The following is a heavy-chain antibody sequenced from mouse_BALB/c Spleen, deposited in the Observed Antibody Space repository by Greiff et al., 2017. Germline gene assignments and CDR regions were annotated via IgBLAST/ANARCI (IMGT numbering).Heavy chain of an antibody. J-gene: IGHJ2*01. V-gene: IGHV14-1*02. D-gene: IGHD1-1*01. CDR1: GFNIKDYY. Sequence: VQLQQSGAELVRPGASVKLSCKASGFNIKDYYMHWVKQRPEQGLEWIGWIDPENGNTIYDPKFQGKASITADTSSNTAYLQLSSLTSEDTAVYYCARSDYGSSYDYWGQGTTLTVSS. CDR3: ARSDYGSSYDY. CDR2: IDPENGNT.